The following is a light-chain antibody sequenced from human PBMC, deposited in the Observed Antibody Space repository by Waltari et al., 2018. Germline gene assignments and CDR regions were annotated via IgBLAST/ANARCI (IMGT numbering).Light chain of an antibody. CDR2: VNSDGSH. CDR1: RGHTSNI. Sequence: QLVLTQPHSASASLGASVTFTCTLSRGHTSNITPWPQQQPEKGPRYLMKVNSDGSHSKGDEIPDRFSGSGSGTERYLTISSVQSEDEADYYCQTGGHGTWVFGGGTKLTVL. V-gene: IGLV4-69*01. J-gene: IGLJ3*02. CDR3: QTGGHGTWV.